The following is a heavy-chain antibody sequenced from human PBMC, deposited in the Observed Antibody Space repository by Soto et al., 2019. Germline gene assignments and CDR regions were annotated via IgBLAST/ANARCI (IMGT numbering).Heavy chain of an antibody. V-gene: IGHV4-30-4*01. Sequence: SETLSLTCTVSGGSIGSGDYYWSWIRQPPGKGLEWIGYIYYSGSIYYNPSLKSRVTISVDTSKNQFSLKLSSVTAADTAVYYCARATNGLLDYWGQGTLVTVSS. D-gene: IGHD1-1*01. CDR1: GGSIGSGDYY. CDR3: ARATNGLLDY. CDR2: IYYSGSI. J-gene: IGHJ4*02.